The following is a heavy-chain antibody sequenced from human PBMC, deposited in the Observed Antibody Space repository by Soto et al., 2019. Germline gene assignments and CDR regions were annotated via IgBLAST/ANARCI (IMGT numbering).Heavy chain of an antibody. Sequence: ASVKVSCKASGYTFSSYGISWVRQAPGQGLEWMGWISAYNGNTNYAQKLQGRVTMTTDTSTSTAYMELRSLRSDDTAVYYCARDGIAAAAPEHRFLDYWGQGTLVTSPQ. D-gene: IGHD6-13*01. V-gene: IGHV1-18*01. CDR1: GYTFSSYG. CDR2: ISAYNGNT. J-gene: IGHJ4*02. CDR3: ARDGIAAAAPEHRFLDY.